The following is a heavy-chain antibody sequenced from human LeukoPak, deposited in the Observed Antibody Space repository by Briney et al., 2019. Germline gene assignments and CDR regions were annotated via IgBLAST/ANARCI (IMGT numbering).Heavy chain of an antibody. Sequence: GGSLRLSCAASGFTFSSFTMNWVRQAPGKGLEWVAAISSSSRDIFYADSVKGRFSISRDNTQNSLSLQMNSLSAEDTAVYYCAKDRVDGSGSQFDSWGQGSLVIVSS. CDR3: AKDRVDGSGSQFDS. D-gene: IGHD3-10*01. CDR2: ISSSSRDI. CDR1: GFTFSSFT. V-gene: IGHV3-21*01. J-gene: IGHJ4*02.